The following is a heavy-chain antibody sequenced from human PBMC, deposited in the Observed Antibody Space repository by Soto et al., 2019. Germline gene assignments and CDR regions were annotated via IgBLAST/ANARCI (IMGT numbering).Heavy chain of an antibody. Sequence: QVQLQESGPGLVKPSQTLSLTCTVSGDSISSGGFYWTWIRQRPGKGLEWIGYIYYTETTFYNPSLKSRLSLSVDTSKNQFSLILSSVHAAATAVYYCARASLYGSGTNYFDFWGQGTLVTVSS. CDR1: GDSISSGGFY. D-gene: IGHD3-10*01. J-gene: IGHJ4*02. CDR3: ARASLYGSGTNYFDF. CDR2: IYYTETT. V-gene: IGHV4-31*03.